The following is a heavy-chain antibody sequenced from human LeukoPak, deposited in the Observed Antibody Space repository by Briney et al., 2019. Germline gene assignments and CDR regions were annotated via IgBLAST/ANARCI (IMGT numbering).Heavy chain of an antibody. D-gene: IGHD4/OR15-4a*01. V-gene: IGHV3-53*01. J-gene: IGHJ4*02. CDR1: GFTLSSNY. Sequence: PGGSLRLSCAASGFTLSSNYMRWVGQAPGEGLEGVAVIYSGGSTYYADSVKGRFTISRDNSKNTLYLQMNSLRAEDTAVYYCARPSVLGPNTDYWGQGTLVTVSS. CDR3: ARPSVLGPNTDY. CDR2: IYSGGST.